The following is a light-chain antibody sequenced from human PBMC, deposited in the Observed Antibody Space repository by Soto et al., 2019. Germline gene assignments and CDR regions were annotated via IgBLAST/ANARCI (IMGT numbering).Light chain of an antibody. CDR3: QPVKSYPRT. CDR1: RAIGTS. Sequence: DIQLTQSPSFLSASVGDRVTITCRASRAIGTSLAWYQQKPGKAPKLLIFAATTFESGVPSRFRGSGFETEFTLTISGLQPEDFATYYCQPVKSYPRTFGQGTKLDIK. J-gene: IGKJ2*01. CDR2: AAT. V-gene: IGKV1-9*01.